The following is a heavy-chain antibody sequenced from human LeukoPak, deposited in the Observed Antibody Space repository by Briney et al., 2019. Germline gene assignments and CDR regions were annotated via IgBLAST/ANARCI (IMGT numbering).Heavy chain of an antibody. D-gene: IGHD3-16*02. V-gene: IGHV3-15*01. CDR1: GYSFTSYW. J-gene: IGHJ6*03. CDR3: TAVYRVEGHYYYYMDG. Sequence: GESLKISCKGSGYSFTSYWIGWVRQAPGKGLEWLGRIKSSTDGGTTDYAAPVKGRFTISRDDSKNTLYLQMNSLKTEDTAVYYCTAVYRVEGHYYYYMDGWGKGTTVTISS. CDR2: IKSSTDGGTT.